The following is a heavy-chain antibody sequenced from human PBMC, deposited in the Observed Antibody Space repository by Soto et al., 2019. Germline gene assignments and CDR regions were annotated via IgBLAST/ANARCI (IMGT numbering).Heavy chain of an antibody. CDR1: GFTFRDFH. CDR2: IYRGGSNV. V-gene: IGHV3-11*01. D-gene: IGHD1-26*01. CDR3: AKRIVGTTGHAFDV. Sequence: QVQLVESGGGLVKPGGALRLSCAASGFTFRDFHMIWVRQAPGKGLEWSSYIYRGGSNVSYADSVQGRFTISTDNAKNPLFRQLASVRIEDTAVYYCAKRIVGTTGHAFDVWGQGTTVTISS. J-gene: IGHJ6*02.